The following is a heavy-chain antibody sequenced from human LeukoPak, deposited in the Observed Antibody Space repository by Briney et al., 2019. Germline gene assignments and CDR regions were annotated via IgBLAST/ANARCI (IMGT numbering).Heavy chain of an antibody. J-gene: IGHJ4*02. CDR1: GGSFSGYH. D-gene: IGHD3-10*01. Sequence: PSETLSLTCAVYGGSFSGYHWSWIRQPPGKGLEWIGEINHSGSTNYNPSLKSRVTISVDTSKNQFSLKLSSVTAADTAVYYCARGLGYYGSGSLRDYWGQGTLVTVSS. CDR2: INHSGST. CDR3: ARGLGYYGSGSLRDY. V-gene: IGHV4-34*01.